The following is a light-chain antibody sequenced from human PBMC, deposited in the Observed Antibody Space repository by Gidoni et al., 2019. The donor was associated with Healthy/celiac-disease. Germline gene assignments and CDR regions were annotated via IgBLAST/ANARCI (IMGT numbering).Light chain of an antibody. CDR3: QQYNSYSPYT. J-gene: IGKJ2*01. V-gene: IGKV1-5*03. CDR1: QSISSW. CDR2: KAS. Sequence: DIKMTQSPATLSASVGERVTITCRASQSISSWLAWYQQKPGKAPKLLIYKASSLESGVPSRFSGSGSGTEFTLTISSLQPDDFATYYCQQYNSYSPYTFGQGTKLEIK.